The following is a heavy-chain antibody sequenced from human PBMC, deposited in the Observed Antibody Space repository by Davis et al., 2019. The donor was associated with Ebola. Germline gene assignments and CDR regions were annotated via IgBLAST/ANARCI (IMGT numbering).Heavy chain of an antibody. CDR2: INAGYGNT. CDR1: GYIFTHYA. V-gene: IGHV1-3*01. CDR3: ARGGDFLDAFHF. D-gene: IGHD4-17*01. J-gene: IGHJ3*01. Sequence: AASVKVSCKASGYIFTHYAMHWVRQAPGQRLEWMGWINAGYGNTKYSQKLQDRLTITRDTSASPAYMELISLRSEDTAMYYCARGGDFLDAFHFWGQGTMVTVSS.